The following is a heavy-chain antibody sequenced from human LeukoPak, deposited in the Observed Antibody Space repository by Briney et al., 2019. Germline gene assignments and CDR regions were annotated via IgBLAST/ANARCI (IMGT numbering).Heavy chain of an antibody. Sequence: GGSLRLSCAASGFTFSNYAMSWVRQAPGKGLEWVSSITGSGGRTYYADSVKGRFTISSDNSKNTLSLQMNSLRAEDTAFYYCAKRIPSQNPHYFDYWGQGTLVTVSS. V-gene: IGHV3-23*01. CDR1: GFTFSNYA. CDR2: ITGSGGRT. D-gene: IGHD2-21*01. CDR3: AKRIPSQNPHYFDY. J-gene: IGHJ4*02.